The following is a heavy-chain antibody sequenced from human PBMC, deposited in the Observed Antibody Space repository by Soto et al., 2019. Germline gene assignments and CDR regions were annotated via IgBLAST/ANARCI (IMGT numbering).Heavy chain of an antibody. V-gene: IGHV3-33*01. CDR2: IWYDGSNK. CDR3: ATYCGGDCYTSRPYFQH. Sequence: GGSLRLSCAASGFTFSSYGMHWVRQAPGKGLEWVAVIWYDGSNKYYADSVKGRFTISRDNSKNTLYLQMNSLRAEDTAVYYCATYCGGDCYTSRPYFQHWGQGTLVTVSS. D-gene: IGHD2-21*02. J-gene: IGHJ1*01. CDR1: GFTFSSYG.